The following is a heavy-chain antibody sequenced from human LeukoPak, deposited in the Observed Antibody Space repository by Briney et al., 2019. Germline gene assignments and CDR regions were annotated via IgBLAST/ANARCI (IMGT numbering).Heavy chain of an antibody. CDR1: GFTFSGHW. V-gene: IGHV3-7*01. J-gene: IGHJ4*02. Sequence: RGSLRLSCAASGFTFSGHWMSWVRQAPGKGLEWVANIKQGGSVKYYVDSVKGRFTISRDNANNLLYLQMNSLRGEDTAVYYCTRDRSRAEDDWGQGTLVTTPS. CDR2: IKQGGSVK. D-gene: IGHD1-14*01. CDR3: TRDRSRAEDD.